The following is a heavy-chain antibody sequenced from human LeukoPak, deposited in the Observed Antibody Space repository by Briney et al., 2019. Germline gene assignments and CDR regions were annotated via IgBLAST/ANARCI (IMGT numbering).Heavy chain of an antibody. J-gene: IGHJ4*02. CDR2: SYYSGST. D-gene: IGHD2-15*01. Sequence: SETLSLTCTVSGVSISSSSYYWGWLRQPPGKGLEWIGSSYYSGSTYYNPSLKSRLTISVDTSKNQFSLKLSSVAAADTAVYYCPREEIGVTRCYFDYWGQGTLVTVSS. V-gene: IGHV4-39*07. CDR3: PREEIGVTRCYFDY. CDR1: GVSISSSSYY.